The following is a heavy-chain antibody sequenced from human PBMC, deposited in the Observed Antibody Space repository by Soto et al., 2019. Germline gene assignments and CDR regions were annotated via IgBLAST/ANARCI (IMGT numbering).Heavy chain of an antibody. CDR2: IYYSGST. J-gene: IGHJ4*02. Sequence: SETLSLTCSVSGGSISSTGYYWGWIRQPPGKGLEWIGTIYYSGSTYYNPSVKSRVTISVDTSKNQFSLKLSSVNAADTAVFYCAREIFAAAYAATSAFDLWGQGTLVTVSS. D-gene: IGHD2-8*01. V-gene: IGHV4-39*02. CDR3: AREIFAAAYAATSAFDL. CDR1: GGSISSTGYY.